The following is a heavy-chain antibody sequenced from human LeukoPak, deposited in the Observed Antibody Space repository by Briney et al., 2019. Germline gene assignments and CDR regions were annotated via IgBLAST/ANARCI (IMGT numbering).Heavy chain of an antibody. V-gene: IGHV3-23*01. CDR3: TKRPRGTVAGNYAWFDP. D-gene: IGHD6-19*01. Sequence: GGSLRLSCAASGFSFSIYAMTWVRQAPGNSLEWVSTISGGGTTYYADSVKGRFTISRVNSKNTLYLQMNSLRVEDTALYYCTKRPRGTVAGNYAWFDPWGQGTLVTVSS. J-gene: IGHJ5*02. CDR1: GFSFSIYA. CDR2: ISGGGTT.